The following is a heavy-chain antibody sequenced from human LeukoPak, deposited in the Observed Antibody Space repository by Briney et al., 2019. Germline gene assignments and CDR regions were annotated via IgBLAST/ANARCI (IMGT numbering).Heavy chain of an antibody. CDR3: ARVPYYYGSGSYYYFDY. D-gene: IGHD3-10*01. CDR1: GFTFSSSA. Sequence: GGSLRLSCAASGFTFSSSAMSWVRQAPGKGLEWVSGINWNGGSTGYADSVKGRFTISRDNAKNSLYLQMNSLRAEDTALYYCARVPYYYGSGSYYYFDYWGQGTLVTVSS. V-gene: IGHV3-20*04. CDR2: INWNGGST. J-gene: IGHJ4*02.